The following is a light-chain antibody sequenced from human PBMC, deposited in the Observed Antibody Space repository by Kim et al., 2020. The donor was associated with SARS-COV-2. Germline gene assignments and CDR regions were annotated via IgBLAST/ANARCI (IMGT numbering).Light chain of an antibody. J-gene: IGLJ2*01. V-gene: IGLV6-57*03. CDR1: SGSIASND. CDR2: EDN. Sequence: KTVNIAGTRSSGSIASNDVQWYQQRPGSAPTTVIYEDNQRPSGVPDRFSGSIDSSSNSASLTISGLKTEDEADYYCQSYDSSNQGVFGGGTQLTVL. CDR3: QSYDSSNQGV.